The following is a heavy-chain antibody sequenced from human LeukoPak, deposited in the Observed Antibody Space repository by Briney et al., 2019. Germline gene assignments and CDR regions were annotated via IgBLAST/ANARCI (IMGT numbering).Heavy chain of an antibody. CDR1: GGTFSSYA. D-gene: IGHD6-6*01. V-gene: IGHV1-69*13. J-gene: IGHJ4*02. Sequence: ASVKVSCKASGGTFSSYAISWVRQAPGQGLEWMGGIIPIFGTANYAQKFQGRVTLTADESTSTAYMELSSLRSEDTAVYYCAVEYSSSSGDYWGQGTLVTVSS. CDR3: AVEYSSSSGDY. CDR2: IIPIFGTA.